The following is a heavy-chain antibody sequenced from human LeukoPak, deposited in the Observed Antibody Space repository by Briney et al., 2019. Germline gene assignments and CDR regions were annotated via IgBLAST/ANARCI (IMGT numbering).Heavy chain of an antibody. V-gene: IGHV1-2*02. CDR3: ARGGGYSGYESSY. Sequence: ASVKVSCKASGYTFTSYDINWVRQATGQGLEWMGWINPNSGGTNYAQKFQGRVTMTRDTSISTAYMELSRLRSDDTAVYYCARGGGYSGYESSYWGQGTLVTVSS. CDR2: INPNSGGT. D-gene: IGHD5-12*01. J-gene: IGHJ4*02. CDR1: GYTFTSYD.